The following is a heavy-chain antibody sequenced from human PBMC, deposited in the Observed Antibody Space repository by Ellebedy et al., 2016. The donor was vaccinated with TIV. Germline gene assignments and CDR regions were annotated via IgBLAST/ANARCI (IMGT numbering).Heavy chain of an antibody. CDR2: MSPNSDNT. CDR1: GYTFTSYD. D-gene: IGHD5-24*01. V-gene: IGHV1-8*01. CDR3: ARGLQFRSWNNWFNP. J-gene: IGHJ5*02. Sequence: ASVKVSCXASGYTFTSYDINWVRQATGQGLEWMGWMSPNSDNTGYAQKFQGRVTMTRNISISTAYMELSSLRSEDTAVYYCARGLQFRSWNNWFNPWGQGTLVTVSS.